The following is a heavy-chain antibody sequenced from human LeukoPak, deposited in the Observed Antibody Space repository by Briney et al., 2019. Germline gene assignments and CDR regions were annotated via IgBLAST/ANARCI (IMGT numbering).Heavy chain of an antibody. D-gene: IGHD2-2*01. J-gene: IGHJ1*01. V-gene: IGHV3-48*03. CDR1: GLTFSSYE. Sequence: PGGPLRLSCAASGLTFSSYEIHWVRQSPGKGLEGGSKFGGIGSIMYADSVKGRFTISTDSAKSSVYLQMSSLRAEDTAVYYCVKDRCSSTSCLCYFQHWGKGTLVTVSS. CDR3: VKDRCSSTSCLCYFQH. CDR2: FGGIGSI.